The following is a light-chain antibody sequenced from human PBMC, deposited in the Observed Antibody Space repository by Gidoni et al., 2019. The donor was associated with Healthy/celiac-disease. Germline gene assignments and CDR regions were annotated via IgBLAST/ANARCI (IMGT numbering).Light chain of an antibody. CDR3: QQRSNWHPLT. J-gene: IGKJ4*01. CDR2: DAS. CDR1: QSVSSY. V-gene: IGKV3D-11*02. Sequence: DIVLTHSPATLSLSPGERAPLSCSASQSVSSYLAWYQQNPGHAPRLLIYDASNRATGSPARFSGSGPGTEFTPTTSSLEPEDYAVYYCQQRSNWHPLTFGGGTKVEIK.